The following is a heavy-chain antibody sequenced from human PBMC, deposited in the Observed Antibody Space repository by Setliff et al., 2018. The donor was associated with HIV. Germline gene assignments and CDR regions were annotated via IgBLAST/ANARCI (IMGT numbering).Heavy chain of an antibody. CDR2: ISYSGHI. CDR3: ARHVILLEWLSYFYMDV. V-gene: IGHV4-39*01. CDR1: GGSISSSNDY. D-gene: IGHD6-19*01. J-gene: IGHJ6*03. Sequence: PSETLSLTCTVSGGSISSSNDYWGWIRQPPGKGLEWIGAISYSGHIYFNSSLKSRVTIYLDTSKRQLSLRLTSVTAADTAVYYCARHVILLEWLSYFYMDVWGKGATVTVSS.